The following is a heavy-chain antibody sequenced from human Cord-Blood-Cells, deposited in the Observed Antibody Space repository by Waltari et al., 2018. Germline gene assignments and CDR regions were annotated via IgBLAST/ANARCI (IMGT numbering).Heavy chain of an antibody. D-gene: IGHD4-17*01. CDR2: INSERSST. CDR3: ARDYGDYAEYFQH. V-gene: IGHV3-74*01. J-gene: IGHJ1*01. CDR1: GFTFSSSW. Sequence: EVQLVESGGGLVQPGGSLRLSCAASGFTFSSSWMHWVRQAPGKGLVWVSRINSERSSTSYADSVKGRFTISRDNAKNTLYLQMNSLRAEDTAVYYCARDYGDYAEYFQHWGQGTLVTVSS.